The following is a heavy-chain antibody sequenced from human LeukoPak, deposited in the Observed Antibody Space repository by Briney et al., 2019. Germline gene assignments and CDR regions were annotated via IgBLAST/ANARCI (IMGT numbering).Heavy chain of an antibody. CDR3: ARAETAAGSY. J-gene: IGHJ4*02. V-gene: IGHV3-7*05. CDR1: GFTFSSHW. Sequence: GGSLRLSCAASGFTFSSHWMTWVRQAPGKGLEWVANIKQDGSEKDYVDSVKGRFTISRDNAKNSLYLQMNNLRAEDTAVYYCARAETAAGSYWGQGTLVTVSS. CDR2: IKQDGSEK. D-gene: IGHD6-13*01.